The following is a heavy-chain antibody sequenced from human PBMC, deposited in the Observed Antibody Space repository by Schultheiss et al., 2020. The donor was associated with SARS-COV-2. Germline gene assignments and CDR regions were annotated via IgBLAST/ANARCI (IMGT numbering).Heavy chain of an antibody. V-gene: IGHV3-23*01. CDR2: ISGSGGST. Sequence: GESLKISCAASGFTFSGSAMHWVRQAPGKGLEWVSAISGSGGSTYYADSVKGRFTISRDNSKNTLYLQMNSLRAEDTAVYYCARGATTHGMDVWGQGTTVTVSS. J-gene: IGHJ6*02. CDR3: ARGATTHGMDV. D-gene: IGHD1-14*01. CDR1: GFTFSGSA.